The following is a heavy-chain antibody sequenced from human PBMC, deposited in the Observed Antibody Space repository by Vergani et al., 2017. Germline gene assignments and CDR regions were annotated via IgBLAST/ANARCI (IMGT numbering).Heavy chain of an antibody. J-gene: IGHJ6*03. V-gene: IGHV3-9*01. CDR2: ISWNSGSI. CDR1: GFTFDDYA. CDR3: AKGSYYYYYYMDV. D-gene: IGHD3-10*01. Sequence: EVQLVESGGGLVQPGRSLRLSCAASGFTFDDYAMHWVRQAPGKGLEWVSGISWNSGSIGYADSVKGRFTISRDNAKNSLYLQMNSLRAEDTALYYCAKGSYYYYYYMDVWGKGTTVTVSS.